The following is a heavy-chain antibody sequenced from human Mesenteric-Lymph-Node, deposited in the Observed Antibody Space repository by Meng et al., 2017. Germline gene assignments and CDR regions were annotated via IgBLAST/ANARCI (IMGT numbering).Heavy chain of an antibody. V-gene: IGHV3-15*01. Sequence: GGSLRLSCAASGFTFSNAWMSWVRQAPGKGLEWVGRIKSKTDGGTTDYAAPVKGRFTISRDDSKNTLYLQMNSLKTEDTAVYYCTTRGYSYGEEIDYWGQGTLVTVSS. J-gene: IGHJ4*02. CDR2: IKSKTDGGTT. CDR3: TTRGYSYGEEIDY. D-gene: IGHD5-18*01. CDR1: GFTFSNAW.